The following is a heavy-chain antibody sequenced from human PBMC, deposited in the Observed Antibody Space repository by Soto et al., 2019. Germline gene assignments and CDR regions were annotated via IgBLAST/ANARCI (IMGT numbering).Heavy chain of an antibody. D-gene: IGHD3-22*01. J-gene: IGHJ4*02. V-gene: IGHV1-69*04. CDR3: AKDPVSPGLYYFDY. CDR2: IIPILNIP. Sequence: ASVKVSCKASGGTFSSYTISWVRQAPGQGLEWMRRIIPILNIPNYAQKFQGRVTITADKSTSTVYMELSSLRSEDTAVYYCAKDPVSPGLYYFDYWGQGTLVTVSS. CDR1: GGTFSSYT.